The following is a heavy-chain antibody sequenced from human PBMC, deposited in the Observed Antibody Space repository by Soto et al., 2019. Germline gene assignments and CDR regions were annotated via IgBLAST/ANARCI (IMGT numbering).Heavy chain of an antibody. D-gene: IGHD6-13*01. V-gene: IGHV4-30-4*01. CDR1: GGTLNSGDYF. Sequence: SETLSLPCSVSGGTLNSGDYFWSWIRQPPGKGLEWRGSIFYTGSTYYSPSLKSRASISMDTSKNLFSLRLRSLTAADTAVYYCAIEVGRSNQFDLWGQGTMVTVSS. CDR2: IFYTGST. J-gene: IGHJ5*02. CDR3: AIEVGRSNQFDL.